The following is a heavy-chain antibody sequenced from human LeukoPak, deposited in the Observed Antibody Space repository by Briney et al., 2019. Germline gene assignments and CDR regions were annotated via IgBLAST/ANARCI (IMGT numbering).Heavy chain of an antibody. CDR3: ARVVAVAGPKGGFDI. V-gene: IGHV4-59*01. D-gene: IGHD6-19*01. CDR2: IYYSGGT. Sequence: SETLSLTCTVSGGSISGYYWSWIRQPPGKGLEWIGYIYYSGGTNYNPSLKSRVTISVDTSKNQFSLKLSSVTAADTAVYYCARVVAVAGPKGGFDIWGQGTMVTVSS. J-gene: IGHJ3*02. CDR1: GGSISGYY.